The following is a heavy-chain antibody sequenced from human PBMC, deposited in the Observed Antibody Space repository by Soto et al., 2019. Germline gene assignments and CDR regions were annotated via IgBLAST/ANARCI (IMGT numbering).Heavy chain of an antibody. CDR3: ARVGPPSPSVIWFFDL. CDR2: IIPMLAVP. Sequence: QGQLVQSGAEVKKPGSSVKVSCKASGGRFRTYAINWVRQAPGQGLEWMGGIIPMLAVPTYAQKFQGRLTTTADESTTTVYMELSSLTSEDTAVYYCARVGPPSPSVIWFFDLWGRGTLVTVSS. V-gene: IGHV1-69*01. D-gene: IGHD2-21*01. J-gene: IGHJ2*01. CDR1: GGRFRTYA.